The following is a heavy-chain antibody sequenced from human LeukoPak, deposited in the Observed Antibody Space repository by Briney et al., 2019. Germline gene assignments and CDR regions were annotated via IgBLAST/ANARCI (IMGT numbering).Heavy chain of an antibody. V-gene: IGHV3-21*05. D-gene: IGHD6-13*01. CDR1: ASGVAFTSHS. CDR2: IHSSGDYI. J-gene: IGHJ4*02. Sequence: GRPLRLSCAASASGVAFTSHSMNWVRQAPGKGLEWISYIHSSGDYIFYADSVKGRFTVSRHNARNSLYLQMNSLRAEDKAIYYCAREYSSRATFDYWGQGTLVTVSS. CDR3: AREYSSRATFDY.